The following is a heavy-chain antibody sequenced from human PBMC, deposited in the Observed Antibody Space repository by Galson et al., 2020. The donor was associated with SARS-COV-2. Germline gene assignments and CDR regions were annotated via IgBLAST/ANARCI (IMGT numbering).Heavy chain of an antibody. CDR3: AKAILTRVRRVGELYGDGMDV. CDR2: ISGSGGST. D-gene: IGHD3-10*01. CDR1: GFTFSSYA. J-gene: IGHJ6*02. Sequence: GGSLRLSCAASGFTFSSYAMSWVRQAPGKGLEWVSAISGSGGSTYYADSVKGRFTIPRDNSKNTLYLQMNSLRAEDTAVYYCAKAILTRVRRVGELYGDGMDVWGQGTTVTGSS. V-gene: IGHV3-23*01.